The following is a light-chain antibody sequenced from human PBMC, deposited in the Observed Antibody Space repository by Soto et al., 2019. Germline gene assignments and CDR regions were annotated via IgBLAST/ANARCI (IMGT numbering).Light chain of an antibody. CDR2: GAS. Sequence: EIVLTQSPGTLSLSPGERATLSCRASQSVSSSSLAWYQHKPGQAPRLLIYGASSRATGIPDRFSGSGSGTDFTLTISRLEPEDFAVYYCKQYIRSPFTFGGGTKVDIK. CDR1: QSVSSSS. J-gene: IGKJ4*01. CDR3: KQYIRSPFT. V-gene: IGKV3-20*01.